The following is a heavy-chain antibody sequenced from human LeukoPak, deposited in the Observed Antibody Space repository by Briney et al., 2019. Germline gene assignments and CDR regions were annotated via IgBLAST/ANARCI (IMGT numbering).Heavy chain of an antibody. CDR1: GFTFSSYA. J-gene: IGHJ4*02. V-gene: IGHV3-30*04. CDR2: ISYDGSNK. Sequence: GGSLRLSCAASGFTFSSYAMHWVRQAPGKGLKWVAVISYDGSNKYYADSVKGRFTISRDNSKNTLYLQMNSLRAEDTAVYYCARDRRMVRGVIIKGFDYWGQGTLVTVSS. D-gene: IGHD3-10*01. CDR3: ARDRRMVRGVIIKGFDY.